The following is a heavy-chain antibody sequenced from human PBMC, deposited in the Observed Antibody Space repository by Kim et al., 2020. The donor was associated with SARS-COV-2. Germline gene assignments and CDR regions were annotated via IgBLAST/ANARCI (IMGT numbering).Heavy chain of an antibody. CDR2: IYYTGST. J-gene: IGHJ4*01. CDR3: ARHATSSGSYSPLSYFEY. Sequence: SETLSLTCSVSSGSINNYYWSWIRQPPGKGLEWIGYIYYTGSTNYNPSLKSRVTISVDTSKNQFSLRLSSVTAADTAVYSCARHATSSGSYSPLSYFEY. D-gene: IGHD1-26*01. V-gene: IGHV4-59*08. CDR1: SGSINNYY.